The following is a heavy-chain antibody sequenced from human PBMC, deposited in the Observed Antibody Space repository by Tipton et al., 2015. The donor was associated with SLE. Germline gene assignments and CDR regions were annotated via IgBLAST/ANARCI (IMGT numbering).Heavy chain of an antibody. J-gene: IGHJ4*02. CDR1: GYSISSGYY. CDR3: ARLWLRLWGYFDY. V-gene: IGHV4-38-2*01. D-gene: IGHD5-12*01. Sequence: LRLSCAVSGYSISSGYYWGWVRKPPGKGLEWIGSIYHSGSPYYTPALTSRVTISVDTSKKQFSLKLSSVTAADTAVYYCARLWLRLWGYFDYWGQGTLVTVSS. CDR2: IYHSGSP.